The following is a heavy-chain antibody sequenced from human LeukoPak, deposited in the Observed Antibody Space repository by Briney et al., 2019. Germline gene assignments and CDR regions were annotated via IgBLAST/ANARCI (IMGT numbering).Heavy chain of an antibody. V-gene: IGHV1-69*05. Sequence: SVKLSCKASGGTFSSYAISWVRQAPGQGLEWMGRIIPIFGTANYAQKFQGRVTITTDESTSTAYMELSSLRSEDTAVYYCALKGRIQLHDAFDIWGQGTMVTVSS. J-gene: IGHJ3*02. CDR2: IIPIFGTA. D-gene: IGHD5-18*01. CDR3: ALKGRIQLHDAFDI. CDR1: GGTFSSYA.